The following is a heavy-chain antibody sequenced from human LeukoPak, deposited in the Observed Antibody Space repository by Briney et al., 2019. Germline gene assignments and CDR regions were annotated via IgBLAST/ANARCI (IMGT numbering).Heavy chain of an antibody. CDR1: GFTFSSYA. J-gene: IGHJ6*04. Sequence: PGGSLRLSCAASGFTFSSYAMSWVRQAPGKGLEWVSAISGSGGSAYYADSVKGRFTISRDNSKNTLYLQMNSLRAEDTAVYYCAKDPSYYGSGNDVWGKGTTVTVSS. CDR2: ISGSGGSA. CDR3: AKDPSYYGSGNDV. V-gene: IGHV3-23*01. D-gene: IGHD3-10*01.